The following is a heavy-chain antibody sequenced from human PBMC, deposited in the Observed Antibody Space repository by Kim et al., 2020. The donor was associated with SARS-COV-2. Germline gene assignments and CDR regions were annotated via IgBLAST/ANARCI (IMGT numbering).Heavy chain of an antibody. CDR1: GINFRIYW. CDR3: ARGYYGMDV. J-gene: IGHJ6*02. V-gene: IGHV3-7*01. Sequence: GGSLRLSCSDSGINFRIYWMTWVRQTPGKGLEWVASIKEDATQKSYVDSVKGRFTISRDNAKNSLSLQMDGLRGDDTAVYYCARGYYGMDVWGQGTTVTV. CDR2: IKEDATQK.